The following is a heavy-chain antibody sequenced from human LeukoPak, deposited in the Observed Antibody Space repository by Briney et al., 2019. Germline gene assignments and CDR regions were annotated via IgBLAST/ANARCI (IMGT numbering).Heavy chain of an antibody. CDR3: ASVSVWELATHSGGSFDY. CDR2: VYHTGTT. V-gene: IGHV4-30-4*01. J-gene: IGHJ4*02. D-gene: IGHD1-26*01. Sequence: SETLSLTCTVSGDLISRIEYYWSWIRQSPVKGLEWLGHVYHTGTTVYSPRLKNRLTVSVDSSRNQFSLTLNSVTAADTAVYYCASVSVWELATHSGGSFDYWGRGILVTVSS. CDR1: GDLISRIEYY.